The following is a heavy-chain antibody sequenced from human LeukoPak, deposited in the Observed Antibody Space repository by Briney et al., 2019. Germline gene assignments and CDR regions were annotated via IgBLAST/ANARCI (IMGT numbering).Heavy chain of an antibody. D-gene: IGHD6-19*01. V-gene: IGHV3-7*01. J-gene: IGHJ5*02. Sequence: PGGSLRLSCAASGFTFSSYWMSWVRQAPGKGLEWVANIKQDGSEKYYVDSVKGRFTISRDNAKNSLYLQMNGLRAEDTAVYYCARAVASNWFDPWGQGTLVTVSS. CDR3: ARAVASNWFDP. CDR2: IKQDGSEK. CDR1: GFTFSSYW.